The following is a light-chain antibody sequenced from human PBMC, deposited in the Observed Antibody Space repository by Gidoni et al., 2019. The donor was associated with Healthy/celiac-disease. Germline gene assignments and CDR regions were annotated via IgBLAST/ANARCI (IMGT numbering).Light chain of an antibody. Sequence: DIQMTQSPPSVSASVGDRVTITCRASQGISSWIAWYQQKPGKATKLLIYAASSLQSGVPSRFSGSGSGTDFTLTISSLQPEDFATYYCQQANSFPLTFGGGTKVEIK. CDR3: QQANSFPLT. V-gene: IGKV1-12*01. J-gene: IGKJ4*01. CDR1: QGISSW. CDR2: AAS.